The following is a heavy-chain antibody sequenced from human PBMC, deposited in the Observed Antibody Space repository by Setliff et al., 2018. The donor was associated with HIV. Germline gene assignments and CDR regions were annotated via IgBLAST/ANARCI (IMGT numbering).Heavy chain of an antibody. J-gene: IGHJ4*02. CDR1: GYIFTRNA. CDR3: AKGGDRAMINFDH. CDR2: INAGNGNT. Sequence: ASVKVSCKASGYIFTRNAMHWVRQAPGHRPEWMGWINAGNGNTKYSQKFQGRVTITRDISASTAYMELSSLGSEETAVFYCAKGGDRAMINFDHWGQGTLVTVSS. D-gene: IGHD5-18*01. V-gene: IGHV1-3*01.